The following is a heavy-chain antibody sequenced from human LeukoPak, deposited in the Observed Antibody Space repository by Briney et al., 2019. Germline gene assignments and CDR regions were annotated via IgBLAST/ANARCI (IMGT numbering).Heavy chain of an antibody. D-gene: IGHD4-23*01. Sequence: SETLSLTCTVSGGSINTYYWSWIRQPPGKGLEWIGYIYYSGSTNYNPSLKSRVTISVDTSKNQFSLKLSSVTAADTAVYYCAGLYGGPIIWGQGTLVTVSS. J-gene: IGHJ4*02. CDR1: GGSINTYY. CDR2: IYYSGST. V-gene: IGHV4-59*08. CDR3: AGLYGGPII.